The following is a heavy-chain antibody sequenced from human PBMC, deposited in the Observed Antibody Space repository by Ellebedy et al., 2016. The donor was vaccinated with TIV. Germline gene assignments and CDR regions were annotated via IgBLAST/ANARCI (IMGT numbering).Heavy chain of an antibody. V-gene: IGHV3-7*03. CDR2: IKQDGSAK. D-gene: IGHD6-19*01. CDR1: GFTFSSYW. Sequence: GESRKISCAASGFTFSSYWMSWVRQAPGKGLEWVANIKQDGSAKYYVDSVKGRFTISRDNPKNSLYLQMNSLRAEDTAVYYCARAGQWLVSLFDYWGQGTLVTVSS. J-gene: IGHJ4*02. CDR3: ARAGQWLVSLFDY.